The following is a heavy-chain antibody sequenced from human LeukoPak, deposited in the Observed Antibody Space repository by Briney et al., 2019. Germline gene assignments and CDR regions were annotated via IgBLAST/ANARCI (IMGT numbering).Heavy chain of an antibody. CDR1: GFTFSSYA. D-gene: IGHD2-8*01. CDR3: AKDTSIGKYCTNGVCSPFDY. Sequence: PGGSLTLSCAGSGFTFSSYAMSWVRQAPGQGLKWVSVISDSGDYTSYADSVRGRFTISRDNSRNTLYLQMISLRPEDTAVYYCAKDTSIGKYCTNGVCSPFDYWGQGTLVTVSS. V-gene: IGHV3-23*01. CDR2: ISDSGDYT. J-gene: IGHJ4*02.